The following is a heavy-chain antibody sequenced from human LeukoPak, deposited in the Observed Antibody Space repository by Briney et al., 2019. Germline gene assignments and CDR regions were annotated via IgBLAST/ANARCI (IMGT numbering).Heavy chain of an antibody. Sequence: PGGSLRLSCAASGFIFSSYGRHWVRQAPGKGLEWLAFIRYDGTNTYYADSVKGRFTISRDNSKNTLSLQMNSLRPEDTGVYYCARDQEGVFDFWGQGALVTVSS. CDR3: ARDQEGVFDF. J-gene: IGHJ4*02. CDR1: GFIFSSYG. D-gene: IGHD3-16*01. V-gene: IGHV3-30*02. CDR2: IRYDGTNT.